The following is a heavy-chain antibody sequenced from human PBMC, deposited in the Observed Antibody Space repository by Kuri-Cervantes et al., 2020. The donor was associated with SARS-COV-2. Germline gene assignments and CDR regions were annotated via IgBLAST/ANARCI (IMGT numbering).Heavy chain of an antibody. CDR2: LNHDGST. CDR1: GGSIYGHY. Sequence: SQTLSLTCAVIGGSIYGHYWSWIRQPPGKGLEWIGELNHDGSTNYNPSLKSRITISGDASKNQFSLKVTSVTAADTAVYYCARARDWFDPWGQGTLVTVSS. V-gene: IGHV4-34*01. J-gene: IGHJ5*02. CDR3: ARARDWFDP.